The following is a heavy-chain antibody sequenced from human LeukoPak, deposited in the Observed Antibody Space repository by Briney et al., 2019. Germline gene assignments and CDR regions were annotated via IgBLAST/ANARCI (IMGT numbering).Heavy chain of an antibody. J-gene: IGHJ4*02. CDR2: IIPIFGTA. Sequence: ASVKASCKASGGTFSSYAISWVRQAPGQGLEWMGGIIPIFGTANYAQKFQGRVTITADESTSTAYMELSSLRSEDTAVYYCAREPVGFSNLGDGYYWGQGTLVTVSS. D-gene: IGHD4-11*01. CDR1: GGTFSSYA. CDR3: AREPVGFSNLGDGYY. V-gene: IGHV1-69*13.